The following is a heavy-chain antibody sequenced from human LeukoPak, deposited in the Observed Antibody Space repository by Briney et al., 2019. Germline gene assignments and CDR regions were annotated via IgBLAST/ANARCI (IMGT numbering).Heavy chain of an antibody. CDR3: ARSLEGMIDY. J-gene: IGHJ4*02. CDR1: GGSISSSSYY. D-gene: IGHD6-13*01. V-gene: IGHV4-39*07. Sequence: SETLSLTCSVSGGSISSSSYYWGWIRQSPGKGLEWIGSIYSSGNTYYNPSLKSRVTISIDMPKNQFSLKLSSVTAADTAVYYCARSLEGMIDYWGQGTLVTVSS. CDR2: IYSSGNT.